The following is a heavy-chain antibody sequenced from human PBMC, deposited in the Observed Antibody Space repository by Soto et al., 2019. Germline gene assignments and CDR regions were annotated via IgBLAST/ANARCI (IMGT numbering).Heavy chain of an antibody. Sequence: ASVKFSCKASGGTFSSYAISWVRQAPGQGLEWMGGIIPIFGTANYAQKFQGRVTITADESTSTAYMELSSLRSEDTAVYYCARDLIAVAGTGTYYYYGMDVWGQGTTVTVSS. D-gene: IGHD6-19*01. V-gene: IGHV1-69*13. CDR1: GGTFSSYA. CDR2: IIPIFGTA. J-gene: IGHJ6*02. CDR3: ARDLIAVAGTGTYYYYGMDV.